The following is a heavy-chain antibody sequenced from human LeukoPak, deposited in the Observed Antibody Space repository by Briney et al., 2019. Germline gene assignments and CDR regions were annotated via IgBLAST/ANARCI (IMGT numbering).Heavy chain of an antibody. CDR3: AKKISKKYYDFWSGVNYGMDV. Sequence: GGSLRLSCAASGFTFSSYAMSWVRQAPGKGLEWVSGISASGGNTYYADSVKGRFTISRDNSRNTLYVQMNSLRAEDTAVYYCAKKISKKYYDFWSGVNYGMDVWGQGTTVTVSS. CDR1: GFTFSSYA. CDR2: ISASGGNT. V-gene: IGHV3-23*01. D-gene: IGHD3-3*01. J-gene: IGHJ6*02.